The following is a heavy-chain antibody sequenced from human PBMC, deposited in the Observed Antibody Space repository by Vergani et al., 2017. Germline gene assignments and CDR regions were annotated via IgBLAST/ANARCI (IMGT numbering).Heavy chain of an antibody. V-gene: IGHV1-69*01. CDR1: GGTFSSYA. Sequence: QVQLVQSGAEVKKPGSSVKVSCKASGGTFSSYAISWVRQAPGQGLEWMGGIIPIFGTANYAQKFQGRVRITADESASTAYMELRSLRSDDTAVYYCAREKDSGSYYNALDLVYWGQGTLVTVSS. CDR3: AREKDSGSYYNALDLVY. CDR2: IIPIFGTA. D-gene: IGHD3-10*01. J-gene: IGHJ4*02.